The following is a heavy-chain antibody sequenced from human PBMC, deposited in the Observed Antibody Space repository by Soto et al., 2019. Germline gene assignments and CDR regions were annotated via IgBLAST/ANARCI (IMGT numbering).Heavy chain of an antibody. Sequence: GGSLRLSCAASGFTFSSYAMRWVRQAPGKGLEWVSAISGSGGSTYYADSVKGRFTISRDNSKNTLYLQMNSLRAEDTAVYYCAKANDRYCSSTSCYFDYWGQGTLVTVSS. CDR3: AKANDRYCSSTSCYFDY. J-gene: IGHJ4*02. D-gene: IGHD2-2*01. CDR2: ISGSGGST. CDR1: GFTFSSYA. V-gene: IGHV3-23*01.